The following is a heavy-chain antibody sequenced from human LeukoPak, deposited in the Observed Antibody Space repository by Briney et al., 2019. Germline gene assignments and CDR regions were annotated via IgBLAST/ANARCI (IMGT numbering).Heavy chain of an antibody. Sequence: PSETLSLTCTVSGGSVSSYFCSWIRQPPGKGLEWIGYMYYSGSTNYNPSLKSRVTISVDTSKNQFSLKLSSVTAADTAVYYCARLPAGSGSLSYFDYWGQGTLATVSS. CDR2: MYYSGST. V-gene: IGHV4-59*08. D-gene: IGHD3-10*01. CDR1: GGSVSSYF. J-gene: IGHJ4*02. CDR3: ARLPAGSGSLSYFDY.